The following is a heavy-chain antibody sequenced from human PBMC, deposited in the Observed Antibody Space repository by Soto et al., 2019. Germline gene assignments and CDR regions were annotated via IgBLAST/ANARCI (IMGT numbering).Heavy chain of an antibody. V-gene: IGHV3-23*01. Sequence: EVQLLESGGGLVQPGGSLRLSCAASGFTFSSYAMNWVRQAPGKGLEWVSAISSSGGSTYYADSVKGRFTISRDNSKNTLYLQMNTLTAEDTAVYYCAKASTWYPYFVYWGQGTLVTVSS. J-gene: IGHJ4*02. CDR3: AKASTWYPYFVY. CDR1: GFTFSSYA. CDR2: ISSSGGST. D-gene: IGHD6-13*01.